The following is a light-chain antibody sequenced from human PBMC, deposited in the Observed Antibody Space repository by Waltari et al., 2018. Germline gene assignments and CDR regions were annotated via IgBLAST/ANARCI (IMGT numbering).Light chain of an antibody. CDR2: KIS. CDR3: TQGTQYPIT. V-gene: IGKV2-24*01. J-gene: IGKJ5*01. Sequence: EIVMTQTPLSSPVTLGQPASISCTSSQSLLHSDGNTYLSWLQQRPGQSPRLPIYKISKRFSGVPDRCSGSGAGTHFTLRISRVEAEDVGLYYCTQGTQYPITFGQGTRLEIK. CDR1: QSLLHSDGNTY.